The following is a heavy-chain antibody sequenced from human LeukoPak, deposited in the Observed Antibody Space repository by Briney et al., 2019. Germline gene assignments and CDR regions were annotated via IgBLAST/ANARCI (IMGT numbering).Heavy chain of an antibody. Sequence: SETLSLTCTVSGGSISSYYWSWIRQPAGKGLEWIGRIYTSGSTNYNPSLKSRVTMSVDTSKNQFSLKLSSVTAADTAVYYCARGYRGVVVTANYNWFDPWGQGTLVTVSS. CDR3: ARGYRGVVVTANYNWFDP. V-gene: IGHV4-4*07. J-gene: IGHJ5*02. D-gene: IGHD2-21*02. CDR2: IYTSGST. CDR1: GGSISSYY.